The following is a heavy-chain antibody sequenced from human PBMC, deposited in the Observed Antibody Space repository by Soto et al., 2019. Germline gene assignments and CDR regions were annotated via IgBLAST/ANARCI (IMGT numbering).Heavy chain of an antibody. CDR3: ARVTFYELLTAYPALYYFDY. Sequence: SETLSLTCAVSGASISSSHWWSWVRQAPGKGLEWIGEIYHSGSTNYNPSLKSRVTISRDKSKNQCSLNLKSVTAADTSVYFCARVTFYELLTAYPALYYFDYCGKRPLVTVSS. CDR1: GASISSSHW. V-gene: IGHV4-4*02. CDR2: IYHSGST. D-gene: IGHD3-9*01. J-gene: IGHJ4*02.